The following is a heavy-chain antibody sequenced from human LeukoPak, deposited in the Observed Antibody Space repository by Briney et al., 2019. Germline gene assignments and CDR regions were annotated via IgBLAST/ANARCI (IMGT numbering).Heavy chain of an antibody. Sequence: GGSLRLSCAASGFTFSSYSMNWVRQAPGKGLEWVSSISSSSSYIYYADSVKGRFTISRDNAKNSLYLQMNSLRAEDTAVYYCARDPGSGPTRHAFDIWGQGTMVTVSS. CDR3: ARDPGSGPTRHAFDI. D-gene: IGHD2-15*01. CDR2: ISSSSSYI. V-gene: IGHV3-21*01. J-gene: IGHJ3*02. CDR1: GFTFSSYS.